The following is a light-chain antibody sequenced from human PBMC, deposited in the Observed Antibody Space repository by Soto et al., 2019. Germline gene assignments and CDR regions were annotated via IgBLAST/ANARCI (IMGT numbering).Light chain of an antibody. CDR1: QSISTW. Sequence: DIQMTQYPSTLSASVGGRVAITSRASQSISTWLAWYQQKPGRAPKLLIYDATSLEGGVPLRFSGGGSGTEFTLTINRLQPDDFATYYCQQYNSHLRTFGQGTKVDIK. CDR2: DAT. CDR3: QQYNSHLRT. V-gene: IGKV1-5*01. J-gene: IGKJ1*01.